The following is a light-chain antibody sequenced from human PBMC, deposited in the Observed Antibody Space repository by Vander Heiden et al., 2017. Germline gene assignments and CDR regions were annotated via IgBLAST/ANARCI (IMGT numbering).Light chain of an antibody. CDR1: SSDVGGYDS. CDR2: DVT. J-gene: IGLJ1*01. V-gene: IGLV2-14*03. Sequence: QSALTQPASVPGSLGQSITISCAGTSSDVGGYDSVSWYQQHPGKAPKLMIYDVTYRPSGVSIRFSGSKSGNTASLTISGLQAEDESDYYCSSYTTSGTRVFGTGTNVTVL. CDR3: SSYTTSGTRV.